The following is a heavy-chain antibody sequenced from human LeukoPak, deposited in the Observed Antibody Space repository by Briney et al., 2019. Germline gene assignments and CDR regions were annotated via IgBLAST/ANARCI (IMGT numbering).Heavy chain of an antibody. J-gene: IGHJ4*02. CDR1: GYTLTELS. V-gene: IGHV1-24*01. CDR3: ATSYGDYVLFDY. CDR2: FDPEDGET. Sequence: ASVKVSCKVSGYTLTELSMHWVRQAPGKGLEWMGGFDPEDGETIYAQKFQGRVTMTEDTSTDTAYMELSSLRSEDTAVYYCATSYGDYVLFDYWGQGTLITVSS. D-gene: IGHD4-17*01.